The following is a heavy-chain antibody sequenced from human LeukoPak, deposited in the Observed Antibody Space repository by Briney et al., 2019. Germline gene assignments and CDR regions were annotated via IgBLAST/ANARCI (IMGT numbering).Heavy chain of an antibody. CDR3: ARTNLQYDRSVSYYYSMDV. Sequence: KAGESLKISCKGSGYRFTSYWIGWVRQMPGKGLEWMGIIYPGDSDTRYSPSFQGQVTISVDKSISTAYLQWSSLKASDTAMYYCARTNLQYDRSVSYYYSMDVWGQGTTVTVSS. V-gene: IGHV5-51*01. J-gene: IGHJ6*02. CDR1: GYRFTSYW. CDR2: IYPGDSDT. D-gene: IGHD3-10*01.